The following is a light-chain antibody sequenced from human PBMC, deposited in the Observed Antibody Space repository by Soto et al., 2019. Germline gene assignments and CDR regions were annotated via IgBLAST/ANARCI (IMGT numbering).Light chain of an antibody. J-gene: IGLJ1*01. CDR2: ENN. V-gene: IGLV1-51*02. CDR1: SSNIGNNY. CDR3: GTWDSSLSALYV. Sequence: QSVLTQPPSVSAAPGQKVTISCSGSSSNIGNNYVSWYQQLPGTAPKLLIYENNKRPSGIPDRFSGSKSGTSATLGITGLQIGDEADYYCGTWDSSLSALYVFGTGTKVTVL.